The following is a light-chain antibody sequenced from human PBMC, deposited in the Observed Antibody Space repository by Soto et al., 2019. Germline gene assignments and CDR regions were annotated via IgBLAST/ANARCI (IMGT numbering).Light chain of an antibody. CDR1: SSNIGAGYD. Sequence: QSALTQPPSVSRAPGQRVTISCTGSSSNIGAGYDVHWYQQLPGTAPKLLIYGNNNRPAGVPDRFSGSKSDTSASLAITELQAEDEADYYCQSYDSSLSAYVFGPGTKVTVL. J-gene: IGLJ1*01. V-gene: IGLV1-40*01. CDR2: GNN. CDR3: QSYDSSLSAYV.